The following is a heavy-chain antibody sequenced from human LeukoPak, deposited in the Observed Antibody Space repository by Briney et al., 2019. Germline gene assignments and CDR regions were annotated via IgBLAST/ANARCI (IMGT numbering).Heavy chain of an antibody. J-gene: IGHJ4*02. CDR1: GFTVSSNY. CDR2: IYSGGST. CDR3: ARRYSSSPEAFDY. Sequence: GGSLRLSCAVSGFTVSSNYLTWVRQAPGKGLEWVSVIYSGGSTYYADSVKGRFTISRDNPKNTLYLQMNSLRGEDTAVYYCARRYSSSPEAFDYWGQGTLATVSS. D-gene: IGHD6-13*01. V-gene: IGHV3-53*01.